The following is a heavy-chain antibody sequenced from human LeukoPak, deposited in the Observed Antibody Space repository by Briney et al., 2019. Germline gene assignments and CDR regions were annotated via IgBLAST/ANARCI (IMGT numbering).Heavy chain of an antibody. J-gene: IGHJ4*02. CDR2: IKSKTDGGTT. CDR3: ISGGLVHDY. D-gene: IGHD6-19*01. V-gene: IGHV3-15*01. Sequence: GGSLRLSCAASGLTFSNAWMTWVRQAPGKGLDWVGHIKSKTDGGTTDYAAPVKGRFTISRDDSKNTLYLHMNSLKTEDTAVYYCISGGLVHDYWGQGTLVTVSS. CDR1: GLTFSNAW.